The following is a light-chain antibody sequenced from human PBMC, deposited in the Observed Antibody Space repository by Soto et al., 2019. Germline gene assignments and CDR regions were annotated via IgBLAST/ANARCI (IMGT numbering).Light chain of an antibody. CDR1: QSISSW. J-gene: IGKJ1*01. Sequence: DIQMTQSPSTLSASVGDRVTIXCRASQSISSWLAWYQQKPGKAXKLLIYKASTLERGVPSRFSGSGSGAEFTLTISTLQPDDFATYYCQQYNSYSFGQGTKVDIK. V-gene: IGKV1-5*03. CDR2: KAS. CDR3: QQYNSYS.